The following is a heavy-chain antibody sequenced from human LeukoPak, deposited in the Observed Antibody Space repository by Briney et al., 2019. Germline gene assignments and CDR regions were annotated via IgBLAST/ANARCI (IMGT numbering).Heavy chain of an antibody. D-gene: IGHD3-9*01. CDR2: IIPIFGTA. Sequence: AASVKVSCKASGGTFSSYAISWVRQSPGQGLEWMGGIIPIFGTANYAQKFQGRVTITADESTSTAYMELSSLRSEDTAVYYCARGQNDILTGYYSNYYYYGMDVWGQGTTVTVSS. CDR3: ARGQNDILTGYYSNYYYYGMDV. J-gene: IGHJ6*02. CDR1: GGTFSSYA. V-gene: IGHV1-69*01.